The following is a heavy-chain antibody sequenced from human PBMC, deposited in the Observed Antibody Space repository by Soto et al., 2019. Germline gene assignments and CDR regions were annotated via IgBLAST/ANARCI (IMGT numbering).Heavy chain of an antibody. Sequence: PGGPLRLSCPASGFTFSSSGMHWVRQAQGKGLEWVAVISYDGSNKYYADSVKGRFTISRDNSKNTLYLQMNSLRAEDMAVYYCAKGTYYDILAGYYWGQGTLVTVSS. CDR2: ISYDGSNK. J-gene: IGHJ4*02. CDR1: GFTFSSSG. CDR3: AKGTYYDILAGYY. D-gene: IGHD3-9*01. V-gene: IGHV3-30*18.